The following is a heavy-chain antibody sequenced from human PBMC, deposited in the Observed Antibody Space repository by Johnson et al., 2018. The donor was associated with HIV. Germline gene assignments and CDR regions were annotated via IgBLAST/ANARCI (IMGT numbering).Heavy chain of an antibody. Sequence: VQLVESGGGLVQPGRSLRLSCAASGFTFDDYAMHWVRQAPGKGLEWVSGISWNSGSIGYADSVKGRFTISRDNAKNSLYRQMNSLRAEDTALYYCAKDLRSYGNDAFDIWGQGTMVTVSS. CDR2: ISWNSGSI. CDR3: AKDLRSYGNDAFDI. D-gene: IGHD5-18*01. V-gene: IGHV3-9*01. CDR1: GFTFDDYA. J-gene: IGHJ3*02.